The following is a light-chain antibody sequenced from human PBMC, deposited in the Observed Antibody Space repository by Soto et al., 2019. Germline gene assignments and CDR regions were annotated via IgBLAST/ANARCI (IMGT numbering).Light chain of an antibody. V-gene: IGKV1-39*01. CDR1: QRVSSS. CDR3: QQSYTTPSWT. J-gene: IGKJ1*01. Sequence: DIQLIQSPSSLSASVGDRVTITCHTSQRVSSSLNWYQQKPGKAPKLLINAVSTLHSGVPSRFSGSGSETDFTLTISSLQPEDSGTYYCQQSYTTPSWTFGNGTKVEI. CDR2: AVS.